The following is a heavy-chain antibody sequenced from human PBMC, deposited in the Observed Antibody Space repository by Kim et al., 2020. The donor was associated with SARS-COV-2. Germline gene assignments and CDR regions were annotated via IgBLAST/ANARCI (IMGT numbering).Heavy chain of an antibody. V-gene: IGHV3-7*04. CDR3: ARGRERCRSISCHPGWFDS. D-gene: IGHD2-2*01. J-gene: IGHJ5*01. Sequence: GRFTISRDNAKNSVYLQMNSLRADDTAVYYCARGRERCRSISCHPGWFDSWGQGALVTVSS.